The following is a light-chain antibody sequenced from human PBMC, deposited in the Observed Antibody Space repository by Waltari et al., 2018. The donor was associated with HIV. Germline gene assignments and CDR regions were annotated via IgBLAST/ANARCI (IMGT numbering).Light chain of an antibody. CDR2: GES. J-gene: IGKJ4*01. Sequence: EIVMTQSPATLSVSPGERATLSCRASQSVSSNLAWYQQKPGQSPRLLIYGESNRATGIPARFSGGGSGTEFTLSISSLESEDSAVYYCQQYNNWPPSFGGGTTVEIK. CDR1: QSVSSN. V-gene: IGKV3-15*01. CDR3: QQYNNWPPS.